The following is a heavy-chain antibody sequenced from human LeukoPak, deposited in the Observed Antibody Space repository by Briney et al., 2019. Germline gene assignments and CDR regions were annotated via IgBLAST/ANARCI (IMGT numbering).Heavy chain of an antibody. D-gene: IGHD3-10*01. J-gene: IGHJ5*02. V-gene: IGHV3-66*01. CDR2: IYSGGST. CDR3: AREFFTMVRRAIYNWFDP. Sequence: GGSLRLSCAASGFTVSSNYMSWVRQAPGKGLEWVSVIYSGGSTYYADSVKGRFTISRDNSKNTLYLQMNSLRAEDTAVYYCAREFFTMVRRAIYNWFDPWGQGTLVTVSS. CDR1: GFTVSSNY.